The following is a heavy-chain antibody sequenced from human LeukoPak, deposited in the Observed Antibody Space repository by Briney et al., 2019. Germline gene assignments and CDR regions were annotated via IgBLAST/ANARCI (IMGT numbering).Heavy chain of an antibody. CDR1: DGSISSSGYY. J-gene: IGHJ5*02. Sequence: SETLSLTCTVSDGSISSSGYYWAWIRQPPGKGLEWIGYIYYSGSTNYNPTLKSRVTISVDTSKNQFSLKLSSVTAADTAVYYCARTYDYLDPWGQGTLVTVSS. CDR2: IYYSGST. V-gene: IGHV4-61*05. CDR3: ARTYDYLDP. D-gene: IGHD4/OR15-4a*01.